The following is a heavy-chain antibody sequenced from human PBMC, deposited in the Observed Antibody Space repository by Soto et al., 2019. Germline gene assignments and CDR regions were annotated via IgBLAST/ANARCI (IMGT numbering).Heavy chain of an antibody. Sequence: QVQLQESGPGLVKPSQTLSLTCTVSGGSISSGGYYWSWIRQHPGKGLEWIGYIYYSGSTYYNPSLKSRVTISVATSKNQFSLKLSSVTAADTAVYYCARDQGVLMVYAPRGAFDIWGQGTMVTVSS. J-gene: IGHJ3*02. D-gene: IGHD2-8*01. CDR3: ARDQGVLMVYAPRGAFDI. CDR1: GGSISSGGYY. CDR2: IYYSGST. V-gene: IGHV4-31*03.